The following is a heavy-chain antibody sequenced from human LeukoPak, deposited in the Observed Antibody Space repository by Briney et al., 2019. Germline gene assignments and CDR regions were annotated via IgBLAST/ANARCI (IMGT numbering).Heavy chain of an antibody. CDR3: AREYSSSWVLDYYGMDV. Sequence: ASVKVSCKASGYTFTSYGISWVRQALGQGLEWMGWISAYNGNTNYAQKLQGRVTMTTDTSTSTAYMELRSLRSDDTAVYYCAREYSSSWVLDYYGMDVWGQGTTVTVSS. J-gene: IGHJ6*02. CDR2: ISAYNGNT. CDR1: GYTFTSYG. V-gene: IGHV1-18*01. D-gene: IGHD6-13*01.